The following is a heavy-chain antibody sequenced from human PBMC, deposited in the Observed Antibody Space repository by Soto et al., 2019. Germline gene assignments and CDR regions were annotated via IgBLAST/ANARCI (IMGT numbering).Heavy chain of an antibody. CDR3: ARVYSSSSGRAMDV. V-gene: IGHV3-7*04. J-gene: IGHJ6*02. Sequence: GGSLRVSCAASGFTFGSYWMTWVRQAPGKGLEWVANIQHDGDEKDYVDSVKGRFIISRDNAKRSLYLQMNSLRVDDTALYYCARVYSSSSGRAMDVWGQGTTVTVSS. CDR1: GFTFGSYW. D-gene: IGHD6-6*01. CDR2: IQHDGDEK.